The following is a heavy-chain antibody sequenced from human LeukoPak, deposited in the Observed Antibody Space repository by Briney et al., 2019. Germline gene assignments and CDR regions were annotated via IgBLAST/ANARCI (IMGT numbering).Heavy chain of an antibody. D-gene: IGHD4/OR15-4a*01. V-gene: IGHV3-30*18. Sequence: GGSLRLSCAASGFTFSSYGMHWVRQAPGKGLEWVAVISYDGSNKYYADSVKGRFTISRDNSKNTLYLQMNSLRAEDTAVYYCAKEGLRNRFDPWGQGTLVTVSS. CDR3: AKEGLRNRFDP. CDR1: GFTFSSYG. CDR2: ISYDGSNK. J-gene: IGHJ5*02.